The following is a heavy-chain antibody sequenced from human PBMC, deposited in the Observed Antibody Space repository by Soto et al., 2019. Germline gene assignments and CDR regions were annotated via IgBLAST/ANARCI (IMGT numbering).Heavy chain of an antibody. J-gene: IGHJ2*01. V-gene: IGHV3-23*05. Sequence: EVQLLESGGALVQPGGSLRLSCADSEFTFSTSGMAWVRLAPGRGLDYVSAINPSGSRTYYADSVKGRFTISRDNSKNTLYLQMNSLRAEDTAIYYCAKTPRGGDYGDWYFDLWGRGTLVPVSS. CDR3: AKTPRGGDYGDWYFDL. CDR2: INPSGSRT. CDR1: EFTFSTSG. D-gene: IGHD4-17*01.